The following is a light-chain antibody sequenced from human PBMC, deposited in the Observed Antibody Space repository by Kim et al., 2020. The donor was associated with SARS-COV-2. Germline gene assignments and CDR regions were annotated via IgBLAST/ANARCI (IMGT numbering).Light chain of an antibody. J-gene: IGLJ3*02. V-gene: IGLV3-19*01. CDR2: GKN. CDR3: NSSGV. CDR1: SLRSYY. Sequence: SSELTQDPAVSVALGQTVRITCQGDSLRSYYASWYQQKPGQAPVLVIYGKNNRPSGIPDRFSGSSSGNTASLTITGAQAEDEADYYCNSSGVFGGGTQLT.